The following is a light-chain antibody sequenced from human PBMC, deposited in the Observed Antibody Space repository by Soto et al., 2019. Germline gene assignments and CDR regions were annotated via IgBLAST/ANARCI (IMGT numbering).Light chain of an antibody. Sequence: QSVLTQPPSASGTPGQGVTISCSGSTSNIGSNYVYWYRQIPGTAPKLLIYGNHNRPSGVPERFSGSKSGASATLAITGLQAEDEADYYCQSYDRRLSGYVFGTGTKVTV. CDR2: GNH. J-gene: IGLJ1*01. CDR1: TSNIGSNY. V-gene: IGLV1-47*02. CDR3: QSYDRRLSGYV.